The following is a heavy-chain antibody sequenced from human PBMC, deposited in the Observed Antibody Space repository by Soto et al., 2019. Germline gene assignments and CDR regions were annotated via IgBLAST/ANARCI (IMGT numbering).Heavy chain of an antibody. CDR1: GFTFSSYG. V-gene: IGHV3-30*18. CDR3: AKESSSWYYNPSPLYYYYYGMDV. D-gene: IGHD6-13*01. CDR2: ISYDGSNK. J-gene: IGHJ6*02. Sequence: PGGSLRLSCAASGFTFSSYGMHWVRQAPGKGLEWVAVISYDGSNKYYADSVKGRFTISRDNSKNTLYLQMNSLRAEDTAVYYCAKESSSWYYNPSPLYYYYYGMDVWGQGTTVTVSS.